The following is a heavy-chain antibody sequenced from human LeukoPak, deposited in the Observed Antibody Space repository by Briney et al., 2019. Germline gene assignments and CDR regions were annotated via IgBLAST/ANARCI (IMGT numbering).Heavy chain of an antibody. CDR3: ARGRLRYFDWLLTYNWFDP. CDR2: IYYSGST. CDR1: GGSISTYY. J-gene: IGHJ5*02. D-gene: IGHD3-9*01. Sequence: PSETLSLTCTVSGGSISTYYWSWIRQPPGKGLEWIGYIYYSGSTNYNPSLKSRVTISVDTSKNQFSLKLSSVTAADTAVYYCARGRLRYFDWLLTYNWFDPWGQGTLVTVSS. V-gene: IGHV4-59*12.